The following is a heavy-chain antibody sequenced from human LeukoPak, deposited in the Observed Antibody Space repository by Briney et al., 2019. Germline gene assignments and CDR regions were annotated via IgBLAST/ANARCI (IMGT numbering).Heavy chain of an antibody. J-gene: IGHJ3*02. CDR2: ISYSGGST. V-gene: IGHV3-23*01. CDR1: GFTFSTCA. D-gene: IGHD6-13*01. CDR3: AKELKIAAAGTVGFDI. Sequence: GGSLRLSCAASGFTFSTCAMSWVRQAPGKGLEWVSAISYSGGSTYYADSVKGRFTIFRGNSKNTLYVQMNSLRAEDTAVYYCAKELKIAAAGTVGFDIWGQGAMVTVSS.